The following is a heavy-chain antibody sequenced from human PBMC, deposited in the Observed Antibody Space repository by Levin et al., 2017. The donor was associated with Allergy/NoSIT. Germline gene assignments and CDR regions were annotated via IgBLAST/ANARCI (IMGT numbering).Heavy chain of an antibody. CDR1: GFTFSSYG. CDR2: ISYDGSNK. V-gene: IGHV3-30*18. Sequence: PGGSLRLSCAASGFTFSSYGMHWVRQAPGKGLEWVAVISYDGSNKYYADSVKGRFTISRDNSKNTLYLQMNSLRAEDTAVYYCAKDLSARSSSGWTKDYYGMDVWGQGTTVTVSS. CDR3: AKDLSARSSSGWTKDYYGMDV. J-gene: IGHJ6*02. D-gene: IGHD6-19*01.